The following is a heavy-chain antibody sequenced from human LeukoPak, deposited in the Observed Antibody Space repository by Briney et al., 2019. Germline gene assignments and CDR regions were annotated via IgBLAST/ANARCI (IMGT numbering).Heavy chain of an antibody. CDR1: GGSFTSNW. Sequence: PSETLSLTCGVSGGSFTSNWWSWVRQSPGKGLEWIGEIYHTGHTNYNPSLKSRVTMSVDKSKSQFSLKLSSVTAADTAVYYCARRRKDLNWFDPWGQGTLVTVSS. J-gene: IGHJ5*02. CDR3: ARRRKDLNWFDP. CDR2: IYHTGHT. V-gene: IGHV4/OR15-8*01.